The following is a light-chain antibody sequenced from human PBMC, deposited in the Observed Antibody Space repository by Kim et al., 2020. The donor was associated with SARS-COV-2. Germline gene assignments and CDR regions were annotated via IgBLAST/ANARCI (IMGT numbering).Light chain of an antibody. Sequence: DIQLTQSPSSVSASVGDRVTITCRASQGINSWLAWYQQKPGNAPKLLIYASSNLQSWVPSRFSGSGSGTDFTLTISSLQPEDFATYYCQQANSFPYTFGQGTKLEI. V-gene: IGKV1-12*01. CDR3: QQANSFPYT. J-gene: IGKJ2*01. CDR2: ASS. CDR1: QGINSW.